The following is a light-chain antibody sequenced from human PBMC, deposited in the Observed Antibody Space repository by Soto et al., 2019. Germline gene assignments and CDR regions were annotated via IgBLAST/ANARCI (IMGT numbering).Light chain of an antibody. Sequence: EVVVTKSPGTLSLSPGERATLSCRASQSVSSNLAWYQQKPGQVPRLLIYGASTRATCIPARFSGSGSGTEFTLTISSLQSEDFAVYYCQQYNNWPPGRLGQGTKVDI. CDR2: GAS. V-gene: IGKV3-15*01. J-gene: IGKJ1*01. CDR3: QQYNNWPPGR. CDR1: QSVSSN.